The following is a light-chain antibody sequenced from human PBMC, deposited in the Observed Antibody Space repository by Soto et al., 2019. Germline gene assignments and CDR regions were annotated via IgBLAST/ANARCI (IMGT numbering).Light chain of an antibody. CDR3: QQYNSYSGYT. J-gene: IGKJ2*01. Sequence: DIQMTQSPSTLSASVGDRVTITCRASQSISSWLAWYQQKPGKAPKILIYKASSLERGVPSRFSGSGSGTEFTLTISSLQPDDFATYYCQQYNSYSGYTFGQGTKLEIK. CDR1: QSISSW. V-gene: IGKV1-5*03. CDR2: KAS.